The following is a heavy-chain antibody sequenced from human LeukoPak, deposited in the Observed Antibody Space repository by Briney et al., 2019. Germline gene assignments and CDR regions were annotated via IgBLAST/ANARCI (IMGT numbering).Heavy chain of an antibody. Sequence: QSGGSLRLSCAASGFTFSSYGMHWVRQAPGKGLEWVAVISYDGSNKYYADSVKGRFTISRDNSKNTLYLQMNSLRAEDTAVYYCAKDIKAVAGTSLDYWGQGTLVTVSS. CDR3: AKDIKAVAGTSLDY. D-gene: IGHD6-19*01. J-gene: IGHJ4*02. CDR1: GFTFSSYG. V-gene: IGHV3-30*18. CDR2: ISYDGSNK.